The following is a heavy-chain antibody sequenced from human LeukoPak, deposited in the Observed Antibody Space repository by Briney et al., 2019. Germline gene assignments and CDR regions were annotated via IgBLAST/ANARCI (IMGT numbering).Heavy chain of an antibody. D-gene: IGHD1-26*01. J-gene: IGHJ5*01. CDR3: ATEKDLLLDS. Sequence: GASVKVSCKASGYSFSTYGISWVRQAPGQRLEWMGWMNTNNGNTNYAQKFQGRVTMTEDTSTDTAYLELSSLRSEDTAVYFCATEKDLLLDSWGQGTPVTVSS. V-gene: IGHV1-18*01. CDR1: GYSFSTYG. CDR2: MNTNNGNT.